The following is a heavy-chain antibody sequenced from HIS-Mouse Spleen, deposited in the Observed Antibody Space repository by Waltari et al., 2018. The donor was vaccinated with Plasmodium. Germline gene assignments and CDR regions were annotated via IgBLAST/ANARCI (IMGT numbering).Heavy chain of an antibody. J-gene: IGHJ2*01. CDR3: AREDILTAYYNDYWYFDL. CDR2: ISSSSSYI. CDR1: GFTFSSYS. D-gene: IGHD3-9*01. V-gene: IGHV3-21*01. Sequence: EVQLVESGGGLVKPGGSLRLSCAASGFTFSSYSMNWVRQAPGKGVEGVSTISSSSSYIYYADSVKGRFTISRDNAKNSLYLQMNSLRAEDTAVYYCAREDILTAYYNDYWYFDLWGRGTLVTVSS.